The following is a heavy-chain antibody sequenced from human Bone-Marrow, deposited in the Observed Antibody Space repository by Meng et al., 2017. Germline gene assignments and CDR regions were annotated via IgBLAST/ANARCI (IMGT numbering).Heavy chain of an antibody. CDR1: GGTFSSYT. D-gene: IGHD2-2*01. CDR2: IIPIFGTA. CDR3: ARVKQEREGRHYQLLLESDYYYYGMDV. Sequence: SVKVSCKASGGTFSSYTISWVRQAPGQGLEWMGRIIPIFGTANYAQKFQGRVTITTDESTSTAYMELSSLRSEDTAVYYCARVKQEREGRHYQLLLESDYYYYGMDVWGQGTTVTVSS. V-gene: IGHV1-69*05. J-gene: IGHJ6*02.